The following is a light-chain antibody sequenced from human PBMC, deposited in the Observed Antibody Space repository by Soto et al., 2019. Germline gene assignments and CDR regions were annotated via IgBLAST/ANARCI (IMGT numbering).Light chain of an antibody. CDR1: QSVSTK. Sequence: ETVMTQSPATLSVSPGERATLSCRASQSVSTKLAWYQQKPGQAPRLLIYGASTKATGIPARFSGSGSGTEFTLTVSSLQSEDFAVYYCQQYDDWPPITFGQGTRLEIK. V-gene: IGKV3D-15*01. J-gene: IGKJ5*01. CDR3: QQYDDWPPIT. CDR2: GAS.